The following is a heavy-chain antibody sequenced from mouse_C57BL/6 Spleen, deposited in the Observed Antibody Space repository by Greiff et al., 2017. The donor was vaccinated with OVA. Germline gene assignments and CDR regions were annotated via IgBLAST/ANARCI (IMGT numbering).Heavy chain of an antibody. Sequence: EVHLVESGGGLVQPKGSLKLSCAASGFTFNTYAMHWVRQAPGKGLEWVARIRSKSSNYATYYADSVKDRFTISRDDSQSMLYLQMNNLKTEDTAMYYCVRGGILGYGNYVGYAMDYWGQGTSVTVSS. V-gene: IGHV10-3*01. D-gene: IGHD2-1*01. CDR1: GFTFNTYA. J-gene: IGHJ4*01. CDR2: IRSKSSNYAT. CDR3: VRGGILGYGNYVGYAMDY.